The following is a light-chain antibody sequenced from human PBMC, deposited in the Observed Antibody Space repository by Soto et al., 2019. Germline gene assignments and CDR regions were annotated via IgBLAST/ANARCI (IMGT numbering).Light chain of an antibody. Sequence: EIVLTQSPGTLSLSPGERATLSCRASQSVSSNYLAWYQQKPGQAPRLLIYGASSRATGIPDRFSGSGSGTDFTLTISRLEPEDFAVYYCQQYYSSPWTFGQGTKVEIK. V-gene: IGKV3-20*01. J-gene: IGKJ1*01. CDR2: GAS. CDR3: QQYYSSPWT. CDR1: QSVSSNY.